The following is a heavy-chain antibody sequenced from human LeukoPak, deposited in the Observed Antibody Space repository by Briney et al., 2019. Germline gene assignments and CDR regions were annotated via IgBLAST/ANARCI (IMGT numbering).Heavy chain of an antibody. Sequence: ASVKVSCKASGYTFTSHYMHWVRQAPGQGLEWMGIINPSGGSTSYAQKFQGRVTMARDTSTSTVYMELSSLRSEDTAVYYCARVSSGSHPPPRSAFDIWGQGTMVTVSS. D-gene: IGHD1-26*01. CDR1: GYTFTSHY. CDR3: ARVSSGSHPPPRSAFDI. V-gene: IGHV1-46*01. CDR2: INPSGGST. J-gene: IGHJ3*02.